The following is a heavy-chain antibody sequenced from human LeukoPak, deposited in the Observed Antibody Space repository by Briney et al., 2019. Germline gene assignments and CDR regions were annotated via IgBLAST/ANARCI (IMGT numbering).Heavy chain of an antibody. CDR1: GFTFSSYE. Sequence: PGGSLRLSCAASGFTFSSYEMNWVRQAPGKGLEWASYISSSSSYTNYADSVKGRFTISRDNAKNSLYLQMNSLRAEDTAVYYCARGQYGPFDYWGQGTLVTVSS. V-gene: IGHV3-48*03. CDR3: ARGQYGPFDY. D-gene: IGHD4-17*01. J-gene: IGHJ4*02. CDR2: ISSSSSYT.